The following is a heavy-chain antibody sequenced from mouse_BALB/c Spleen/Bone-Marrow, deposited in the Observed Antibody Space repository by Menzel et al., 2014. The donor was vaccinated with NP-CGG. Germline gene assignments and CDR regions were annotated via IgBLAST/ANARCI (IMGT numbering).Heavy chain of an antibody. CDR2: INNGGGST. CDR3: ARHGEERPVLAMDY. D-gene: IGHD2-14*01. CDR1: GFTFIAYT. J-gene: IGHJ4*01. V-gene: IGHV5-12-2*01. Sequence: EVKLQESGGGLVEPGGSLKLSCAASGFTFIAYTMSWVRQTPEKRLGWVAYINNGGGSTYYPDTVKGRFTISRDNAKNTLYLQMSSLKSEDTAMYYCARHGEERPVLAMDYWGQGTSVTVSS.